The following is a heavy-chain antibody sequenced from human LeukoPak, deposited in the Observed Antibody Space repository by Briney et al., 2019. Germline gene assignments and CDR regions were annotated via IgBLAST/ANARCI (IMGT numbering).Heavy chain of an antibody. J-gene: IGHJ4*02. CDR2: ISSSSSYI. CDR3: AREVVVDEPLIDY. D-gene: IGHD3-22*01. V-gene: IGHV3-21*01. CDR1: GFTFSSYS. Sequence: GGSLRLSCAASGFTFSSYSMNWVRQAPGKGLEWFSSISSSSSYIYYADSVKGRFTISRDNAKNSLYLQMNSLRAEDTAVYYCAREVVVDEPLIDYWGQGTLVTVSS.